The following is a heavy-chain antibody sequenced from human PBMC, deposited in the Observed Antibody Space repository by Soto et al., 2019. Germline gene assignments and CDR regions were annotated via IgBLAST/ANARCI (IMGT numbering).Heavy chain of an antibody. CDR1: GFTFSSYA. J-gene: IGHJ4*02. CDR3: ARALDYGDFDY. D-gene: IGHD4-17*01. CDR2: ISSSSSYI. V-gene: IGHV3-21*01. Sequence: GGSLRLSCAASGFTFSSYAMSWVRQAPGKGLEWVSAISSSSSYIYYADSVKGRFTISRDNAKNSLYLQMNSLRAEDTAVYYCARALDYGDFDYWGQGTLVTVSS.